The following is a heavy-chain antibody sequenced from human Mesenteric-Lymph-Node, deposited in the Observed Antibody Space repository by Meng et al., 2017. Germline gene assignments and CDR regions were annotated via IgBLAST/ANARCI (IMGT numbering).Heavy chain of an antibody. V-gene: IGHV3-23*01. D-gene: IGHD1-1*01. Sequence: GESLKISCAASGFTFRSYSMSWVRQAPGKGLEWVSAISGDSVYTHYADSVEGRFTISRDNSKNTLYLQINSLRADDTAVYYCANHEHVTTTSRYPFESWGQGTPVTVSS. CDR3: ANHEHVTTTSRYPFES. CDR2: ISGDSVYT. J-gene: IGHJ4*02. CDR1: GFTFRSYS.